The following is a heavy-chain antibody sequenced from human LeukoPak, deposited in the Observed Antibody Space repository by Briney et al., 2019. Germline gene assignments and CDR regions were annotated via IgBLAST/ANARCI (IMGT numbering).Heavy chain of an antibody. V-gene: IGHV1-18*01. CDR3: ARDVVTSVVPAAFVY. J-gene: IGHJ4*02. CDR1: GYTFSSYG. D-gene: IGHD2-2*01. CDR2: ISGYNGNT. Sequence: GASVKVSCKASGYTFSSYGVIWVRQAPGQGLEWMGWISGYNGNTNSAQKYQGRVTMTTDTSMSPAYMELRRRRSDDTALYYGARDVVTSVVPAAFVYWGQGTLVTVSS.